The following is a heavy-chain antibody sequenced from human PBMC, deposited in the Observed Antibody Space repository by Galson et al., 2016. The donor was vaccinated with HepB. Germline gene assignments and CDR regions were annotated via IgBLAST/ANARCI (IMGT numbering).Heavy chain of an antibody. CDR2: VSFDGSTT. J-gene: IGHJ6*02. CDR1: GFTFSRCG. D-gene: IGHD2-15*01. Sequence: SLRLSCAVFGFTFSRCGMHWVRQAPGKGLEWVAVVSFDGSTTYYADAVKGRFTISRDNSKDTLYLQMNSLSAEDTAVYFCAKDRSGGVFGVDVWGQGTPVTVSS. CDR3: AKDRSGGVFGVDV. V-gene: IGHV3-30*18.